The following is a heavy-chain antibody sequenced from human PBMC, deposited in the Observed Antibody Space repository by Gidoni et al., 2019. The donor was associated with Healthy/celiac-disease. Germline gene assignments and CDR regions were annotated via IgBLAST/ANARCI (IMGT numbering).Heavy chain of an antibody. J-gene: IGHJ1*01. CDR1: GGSISSSSYY. CDR3: AIQGVVFRYFQH. V-gene: IGHV4-39*01. D-gene: IGHD2-15*01. CDR2: IYYSGST. Sequence: QLQLQESGPVLVKPSETLSLTCTVSGGSISSSSYYWGWIRQPPGKGREWIGSIYYSGSTYYNPSLKSRVTISVDTSKNQFSLKLSSVTAADTAVYYCAIQGVVFRYFQHWGQGTLVTVSS.